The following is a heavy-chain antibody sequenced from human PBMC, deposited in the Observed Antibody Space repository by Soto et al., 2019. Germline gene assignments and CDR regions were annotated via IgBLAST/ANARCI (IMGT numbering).Heavy chain of an antibody. Sequence: EVQLVESGGGLVQPGGSLRLSCAASDFAVSSTYMSWVRQAPGKGLEWISFIFCGGGTSYADSVKGRFTISRHPSKNTLYLQMNSLSTADTAVYCCERGGPRSYYCGSWGQGTLVTVSS. D-gene: IGHD3-16*01. CDR1: DFAVSSTY. V-gene: IGHV3-53*04. CDR3: ERGGPRSYYCGS. J-gene: IGHJ4*02. CDR2: IFCGGGT.